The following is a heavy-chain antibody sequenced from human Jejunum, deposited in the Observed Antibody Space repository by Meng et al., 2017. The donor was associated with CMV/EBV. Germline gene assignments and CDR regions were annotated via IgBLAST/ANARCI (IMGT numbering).Heavy chain of an antibody. CDR2: ISDDGSNK. CDR1: GLTFSNYP. CDR3: ARENDYRNYFDQ. D-gene: IGHD4-11*01. V-gene: IGHV3-30-3*01. J-gene: IGHJ4*02. Sequence: FGLTFSNYPIHWDRQAPGQGLEWVAVISDDGSNKYPADSVMGRFTISRDNSKNTLYLQMNSLRGEDTAIYYCARENDYRNYFDQWGQGTLVTVSS.